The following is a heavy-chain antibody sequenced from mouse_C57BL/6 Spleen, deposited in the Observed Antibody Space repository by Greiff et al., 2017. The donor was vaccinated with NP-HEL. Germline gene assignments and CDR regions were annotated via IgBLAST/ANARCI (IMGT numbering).Heavy chain of an antibody. D-gene: IGHD1-1*01. V-gene: IGHV8-8*01. CDR3: ARMRYYGSPFYWYFDV. Sequence: QVQLKESGPGILQPSQTLSLTCSFSGFSLSTFGMGVGWIRQPSGKGLEWLAHIWWDDDKYYNPALKSRLTISKDTSKNQVFLKIANVDTADTATYYCARMRYYGSPFYWYFDVWGTGTTVTVSS. CDR2: IWWDDDK. J-gene: IGHJ1*03. CDR1: GFSLSTFGMG.